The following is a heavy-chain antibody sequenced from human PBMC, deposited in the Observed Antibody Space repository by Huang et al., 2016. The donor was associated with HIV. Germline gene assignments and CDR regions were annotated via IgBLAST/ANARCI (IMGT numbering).Heavy chain of an antibody. CDR2: ICAASGDT. D-gene: IGHD3-22*01. CDR3: ARDPKYHRIGYYRQRRGIDI. J-gene: IGHJ3*02. Sequence: QIQLMQSGPELKQPGASVKVSCKASGYTFTSYGITWVRQDPGQGPEWRGWICAASGDTDYEHKFQGRVTLTTDTSTNIAYMELRSLRSDDTAKYYCARDPKYHRIGYYRQRRGIDIWGQGTMVIVSS. V-gene: IGHV1-18*01. CDR1: GYTFTSYG.